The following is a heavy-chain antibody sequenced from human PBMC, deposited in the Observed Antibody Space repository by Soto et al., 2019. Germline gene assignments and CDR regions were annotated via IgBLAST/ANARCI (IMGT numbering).Heavy chain of an antibody. CDR3: ARSPRSSPYFHY. Sequence: GESLKISCQFSGYTFSNFWIGWVRQLPGKGLEWMGIIYPGDHETRYSPSFHGKVTISADKSINTAYLQWNSLEASDTAFYFCARSPRSSPYFHYWGQGALVTGSS. D-gene: IGHD6-13*01. CDR2: IYPGDHET. V-gene: IGHV5-51*01. CDR1: GYTFSNFW. J-gene: IGHJ4*02.